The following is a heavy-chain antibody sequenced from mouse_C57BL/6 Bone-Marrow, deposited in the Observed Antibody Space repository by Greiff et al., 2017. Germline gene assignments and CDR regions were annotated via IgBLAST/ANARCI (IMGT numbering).Heavy chain of an antibody. Sequence: VQLQQSGAELVKPGASVKLSCKASGYTFTSYWMQWVKQRPGQGLEWIGEIDPSDSYTNYNQKFKGKGTLTVDTSSSTAYMQLSSLTSEDSAVYYCARWDGSSSYWYFDVWGTGTTVTVSS. D-gene: IGHD1-1*01. V-gene: IGHV1-50*01. CDR3: ARWDGSSSYWYFDV. J-gene: IGHJ1*03. CDR1: GYTFTSYW. CDR2: IDPSDSYT.